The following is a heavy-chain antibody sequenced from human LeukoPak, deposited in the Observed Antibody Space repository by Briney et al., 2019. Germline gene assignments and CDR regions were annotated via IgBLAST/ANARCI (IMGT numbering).Heavy chain of an antibody. V-gene: IGHV1-8*01. CDR2: MNPNSGNT. CDR1: GYTFTSYD. CDR3: ARGRIGGYSYGYDLDY. J-gene: IGHJ4*02. Sequence: ASVKVSCKASGYTFTSYDINWVRQATGQGLEWIGWMNPNSGNTGYAQKFQGRVTMTRNTPISTAYMELSSLRSEDTAVYYCARGRIGGYSYGYDLDYWGQGTLVTVSS. D-gene: IGHD5-18*01.